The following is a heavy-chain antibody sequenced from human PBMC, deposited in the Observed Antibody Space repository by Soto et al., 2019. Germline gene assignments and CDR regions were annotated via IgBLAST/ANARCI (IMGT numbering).Heavy chain of an antibody. CDR2: ISYDGSNK. D-gene: IGHD2-15*01. J-gene: IGHJ1*01. Sequence: QVQLVESGGGVVQPGRSLRLSCAASGFTFSSYGMHWVRQAPGKGLEWVAVISYDGSNKYYADSVKGRFTISRDNSKNALYLQMTRLRAEATAVYDCAKGVVVAATYFRHWGQGTLVTVSS. V-gene: IGHV3-30*18. CDR1: GFTFSSYG. CDR3: AKGVVVAATYFRH.